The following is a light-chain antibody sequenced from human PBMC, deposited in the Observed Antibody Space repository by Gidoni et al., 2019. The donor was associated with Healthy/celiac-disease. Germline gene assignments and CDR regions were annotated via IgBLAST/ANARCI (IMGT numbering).Light chain of an antibody. CDR1: SSDVGGYNY. J-gene: IGLJ2*01. Sequence: QSALTQPASVSGSPGQSITISCTGTSSDVGGYNYVSWYQQHPSKAPKLMIYEVSNRPSGVSNRFSGSKSGNTASLTISGLQAEDEADYYCSSYTSSSTEVFGGGTKLTVL. V-gene: IGLV2-14*01. CDR2: EVS. CDR3: SSYTSSSTEV.